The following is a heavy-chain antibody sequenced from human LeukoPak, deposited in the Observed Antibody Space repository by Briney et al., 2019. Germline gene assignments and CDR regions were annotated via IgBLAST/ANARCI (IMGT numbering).Heavy chain of an antibody. CDR3: VRDRRVDYNILTGYYDAFDI. Sequence: GGSLRLSCVASRFTFSSYWMSWVRQAPGKGLEWVATINQDGSEKYYVDSVKGRFTISRDNAMNSLYLQMNSLRAEDTAVYYCVRDRRVDYNILTGYYDAFDIWGQGTMVTVSS. D-gene: IGHD3-9*01. V-gene: IGHV3-7*01. J-gene: IGHJ3*02. CDR2: INQDGSEK. CDR1: RFTFSSYW.